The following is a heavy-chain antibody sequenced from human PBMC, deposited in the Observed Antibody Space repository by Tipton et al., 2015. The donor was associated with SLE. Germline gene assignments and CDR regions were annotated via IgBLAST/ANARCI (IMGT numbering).Heavy chain of an antibody. D-gene: IGHD4-11*01. Sequence: TLSLTCTVSGFSISSGYYWGWMRQSPGKGLEWIGSIYRSGSTYYTPSLRSRVTISMDKSNNQFSLKLTSVSAADSAIYFCARGPMTSVTTGFDYWGQGTLVTVSS. J-gene: IGHJ4*02. CDR2: IYRSGST. V-gene: IGHV4-38-2*02. CDR1: GFSISSGYY. CDR3: ARGPMTSVTTGFDY.